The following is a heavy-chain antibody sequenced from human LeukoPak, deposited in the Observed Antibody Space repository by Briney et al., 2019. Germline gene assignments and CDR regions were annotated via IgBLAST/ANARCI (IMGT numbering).Heavy chain of an antibody. J-gene: IGHJ3*02. V-gene: IGHV3-53*01. CDR3: ARSGYGVAFDI. CDR2: IYSGGST. Sequence: GGSLRLSCAASGFSVSSNYMSWVRQAPGKGLEWISVIYSGGSTYYADSVKGRFTISRDNSKNTLYLQMSSLRAEDTAVYYCARSGYGVAFDIWGQGTMVTVSS. D-gene: IGHD5-12*01. CDR1: GFSVSSNY.